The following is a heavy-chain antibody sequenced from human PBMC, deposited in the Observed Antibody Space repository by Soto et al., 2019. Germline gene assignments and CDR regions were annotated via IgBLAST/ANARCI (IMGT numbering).Heavy chain of an antibody. D-gene: IGHD2-8*01. V-gene: IGHV1-69*01. CDR3: TRVHGFNGASFDY. CDR2: IIPIFGIP. Sequence: QVQLVQSGAEVKKPGSSVKVSCKTSGGTFSSYSVSWVRQAPGHGLEWMGGIIPIFGIPTYAQKFRVRVTISADESTSTASMELSGLRSEDTAIYYCTRVHGFNGASFDYWGQVTLVTVYS. J-gene: IGHJ4*02. CDR1: GGTFSSYS.